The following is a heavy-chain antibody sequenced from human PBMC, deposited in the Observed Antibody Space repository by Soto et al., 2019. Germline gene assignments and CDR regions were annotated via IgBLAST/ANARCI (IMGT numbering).Heavy chain of an antibody. CDR1: GFTFSSYA. V-gene: IGHV3-30-3*01. Sequence: PGGSLRLSCAASGFTFSSYAVHWVRQAPGKGLEWVAVISYDGSNKYYADSVKGRFTISRDNSKNTLYLQMNSLRAEDTAVYYCARDFDRSGSDYYYYGMDVWGQGTTVTVSS. D-gene: IGHD1-26*01. CDR2: ISYDGSNK. CDR3: ARDFDRSGSDYYYYGMDV. J-gene: IGHJ6*02.